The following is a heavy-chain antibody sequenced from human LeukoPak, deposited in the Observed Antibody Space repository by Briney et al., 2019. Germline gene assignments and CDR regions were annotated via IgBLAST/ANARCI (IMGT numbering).Heavy chain of an antibody. CDR2: IDTYSGKT. D-gene: IGHD6-13*01. CDR1: GYTYTTDG. CDR3: ARDRGIAEADSFDP. Sequence: ASVEVSCKAPGYTYTTDGISWVRQAPGQGLEWMGWIDTYSGKTNYAQKFQGRVTMTSDTSTSTAYMELRSLRSDDTAVYYCARDRGIAEADSFDPWGQGTLVSVSS. J-gene: IGHJ5*02. V-gene: IGHV1-18*01.